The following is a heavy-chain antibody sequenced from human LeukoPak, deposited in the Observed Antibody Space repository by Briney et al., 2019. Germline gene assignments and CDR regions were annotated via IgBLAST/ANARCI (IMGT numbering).Heavy chain of an antibody. CDR1: GFSFSYFY. J-gene: IGHJ4*02. CDR3: AREARGYGRDVCY. CDR2: IGTRSNPI. Sequence: GGSLRLSCADSGFSFSYFYVSGIRQAPGMGLEWISYIGTRSNPIYYADSVKGRFTISRDDAKNSLYLQMNSLRDEDTAVYFCAREARGYGRDVCYWGTTILVTVSS. V-gene: IGHV3-11*01. D-gene: IGHD1-1*01.